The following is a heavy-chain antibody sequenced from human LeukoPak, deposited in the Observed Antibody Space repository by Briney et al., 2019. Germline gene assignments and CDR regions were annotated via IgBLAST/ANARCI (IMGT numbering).Heavy chain of an antibody. CDR1: GYTLTELS. Sequence: GASVKVSCKVSGYTLTELSMHWVRQAPGKGLEWMGWINPNSGGTNYAQKFRGRVTMTRDTSISTAYMELSRLRSDDTAVYYCALYPDSGYAAADYWGQGTLVTVSS. D-gene: IGHD5-12*01. CDR3: ALYPDSGYAAADY. J-gene: IGHJ4*02. V-gene: IGHV1-2*02. CDR2: INPNSGGT.